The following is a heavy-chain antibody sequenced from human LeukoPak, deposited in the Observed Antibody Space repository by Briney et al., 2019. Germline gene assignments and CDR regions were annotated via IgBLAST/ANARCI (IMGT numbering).Heavy chain of an antibody. V-gene: IGHV3-15*01. D-gene: IGHD1-26*01. CDR2: IKSKTDGGTT. Sequence: PGGSLRLSCAASGFTFSNAWMSWVRQAPGKGLEWVGRIKSKTDGGTTDYAAPVKGRFTISRDDSKNTLYLQMNSLKTEDTAVYYCTTDREWELLRAAFDIWGQGTMVTVSS. J-gene: IGHJ3*02. CDR3: TTDREWELLRAAFDI. CDR1: GFTFSNAW.